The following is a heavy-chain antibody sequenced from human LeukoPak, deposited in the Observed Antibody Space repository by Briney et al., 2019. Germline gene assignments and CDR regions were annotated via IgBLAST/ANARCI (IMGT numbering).Heavy chain of an antibody. CDR2: ISSSGSTI. D-gene: IGHD2-15*01. CDR3: ARDRYCSGGSCYDSVAGPIDY. Sequence: GGSLRLSCEASGFTFSDYYMSWIRQAPGKGLEWVSYISSSGSTIYYADSVKGRFTISRDNAKNSLYLQMNSLRAEDTAVYYCARDRYCSGGSCYDSVAGPIDYWGQGTLVTVSS. V-gene: IGHV3-11*01. J-gene: IGHJ4*02. CDR1: GFTFSDYY.